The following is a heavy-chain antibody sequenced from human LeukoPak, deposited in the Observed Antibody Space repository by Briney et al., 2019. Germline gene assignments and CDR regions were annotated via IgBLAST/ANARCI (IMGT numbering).Heavy chain of an antibody. CDR1: GGSIIGYY. CDR3: ARSVMLRGVNSWFDP. V-gene: IGHV4-4*07. Sequence: SGTLSLTCTVSGGSIIGYYWSWIRQPAGRGLEWIGRLFGSGSTNYNPSLKSRVTMSVDTSKNQFSLKLTSVTAADTAVYYCARSVMLRGVNSWFDPWGQGTLVTVSS. CDR2: LFGSGST. D-gene: IGHD3-10*01. J-gene: IGHJ5*02.